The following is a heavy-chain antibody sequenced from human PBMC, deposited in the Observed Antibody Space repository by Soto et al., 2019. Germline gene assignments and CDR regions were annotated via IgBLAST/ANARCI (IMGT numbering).Heavy chain of an antibody. D-gene: IGHD3-10*01. Sequence: ASVKVSCKASGGTFSSYTISWVRQAPGQGLEWMGRIIPILGIANYAQKFQGRVTITADKSTSTAYMELSSLRSEDTAVYYCARDLEEGITMVRGPTYYYYYMDVWGKGTTVTVSS. V-gene: IGHV1-69*04. CDR1: GGTFSSYT. J-gene: IGHJ6*03. CDR2: IIPILGIA. CDR3: ARDLEEGITMVRGPTYYYYYMDV.